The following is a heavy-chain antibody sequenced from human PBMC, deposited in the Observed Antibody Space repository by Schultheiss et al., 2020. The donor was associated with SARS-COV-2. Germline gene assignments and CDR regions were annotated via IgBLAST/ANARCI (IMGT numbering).Heavy chain of an antibody. CDR1: GFTFSSYA. CDR2: VSYDGSNK. Sequence: GGSLRLSCAASGFTFSSYAMHWVRQAPGKGLEWVAVVSYDGSNKYYGDSVKGRFTISRDNSKNTLYLQMNSLRAEDTAVYYCARVVIYYYYGMDVWGQGTTVTVSS. CDR3: ARVVIYYYYGMDV. V-gene: IGHV3-30*14. J-gene: IGHJ6*02.